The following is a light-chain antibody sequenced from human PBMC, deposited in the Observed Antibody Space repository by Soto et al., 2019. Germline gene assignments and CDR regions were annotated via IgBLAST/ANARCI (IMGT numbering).Light chain of an antibody. Sequence: DVVMPQSPLSLPVTLGQPASISCRSSQSLVSSDGNTFLNWFHQRPGQSPRRLIYKVSNRDSGVPDRFSGSGSGTDFTLKISRVEAEDVGVYYCMQGTHWPRTFGQGTKVEIK. CDR3: MQGTHWPRT. CDR1: QSLVSSDGNTF. CDR2: KVS. J-gene: IGKJ1*01. V-gene: IGKV2-30*01.